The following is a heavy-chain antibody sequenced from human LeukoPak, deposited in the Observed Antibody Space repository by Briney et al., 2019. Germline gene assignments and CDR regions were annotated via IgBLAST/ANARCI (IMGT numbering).Heavy chain of an antibody. V-gene: IGHV4-59*12. J-gene: IGHJ5*02. Sequence: PSETLSLTCTVSGDSISSYFWSWIRQPPGKGLEWIGYVHSSGSTSYNPSPKTRVTISVDTSKTQFSLNLRSVTAADTAVYYCARDSHSLDMATPGGIDPWGQGTLVTVSS. D-gene: IGHD5-24*01. CDR2: VHSSGST. CDR3: ARDSHSLDMATPGGIDP. CDR1: GDSISSYF.